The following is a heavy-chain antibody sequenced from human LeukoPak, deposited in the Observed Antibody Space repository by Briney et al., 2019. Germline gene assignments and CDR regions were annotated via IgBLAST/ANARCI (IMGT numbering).Heavy chain of an antibody. CDR1: GGSISSSSYY. Sequence: SETLSLTCTVSGGSISSSSYYWGWIRQPPGKGLEWIGSIYYSGSTYYNPSLKSRVTISVDTSKNQFSLKLSSVTAADTAVYYCAITYSSGWSSYFDYWGQGTLVTASS. CDR3: AITYSSGWSSYFDY. CDR2: IYYSGST. D-gene: IGHD6-19*01. J-gene: IGHJ4*02. V-gene: IGHV4-39*01.